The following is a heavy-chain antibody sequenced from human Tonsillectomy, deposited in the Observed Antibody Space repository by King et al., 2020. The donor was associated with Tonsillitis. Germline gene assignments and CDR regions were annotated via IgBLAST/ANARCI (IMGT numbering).Heavy chain of an antibody. J-gene: IGHJ4*02. Sequence: QLVQSGGGVVQPGGSLRLSCAASGFTFSSYGMHWGRQAPGKGLEWVAFIRYDGSNKYYADSVKGRFTISRDNSKNTLYLQMNSLRAEDTAVYYCAKVGYAAYDSSAYYFDYWGQGTLVTVSS. V-gene: IGHV3-30*02. CDR2: IRYDGSNK. CDR1: GFTFSSYG. CDR3: AKVGYAAYDSSAYYFDY. D-gene: IGHD3-22*01.